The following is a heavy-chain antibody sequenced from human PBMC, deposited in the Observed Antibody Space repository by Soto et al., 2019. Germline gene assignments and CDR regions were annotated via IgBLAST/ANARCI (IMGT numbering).Heavy chain of an antibody. D-gene: IGHD3-3*01. J-gene: IGHJ4*02. Sequence: PGGSLRLSCAASGFTFSSYAMHWVRQAPGKGLEWVAVISYDGSNKYYADSVKGRFTISRDNSKNTLYLQMNSLRAEDTAVYYCARDYLDYDFWSGYYMDYWGQGTLVTVSS. CDR2: ISYDGSNK. CDR3: ARDYLDYDFWSGYYMDY. V-gene: IGHV3-30-3*01. CDR1: GFTFSSYA.